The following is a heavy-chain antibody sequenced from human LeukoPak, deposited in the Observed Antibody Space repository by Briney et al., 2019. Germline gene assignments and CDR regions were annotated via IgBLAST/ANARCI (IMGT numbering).Heavy chain of an antibody. V-gene: IGHV3-48*01. J-gene: IGHJ4*02. CDR1: GFTFSTYS. CDR2: ISGSSKVI. CDR3: ASEVRGGNSFDY. Sequence: GGSLRLSCAASGFTFSTYSMNWVRQAPGKGLEWISYISGSSKVIYYADSVKGRFTISGDSSKNTLYLQMNSLRAEDTALYYCASEVRGGNSFDYWGQGTLVTVSS. D-gene: IGHD3-10*01.